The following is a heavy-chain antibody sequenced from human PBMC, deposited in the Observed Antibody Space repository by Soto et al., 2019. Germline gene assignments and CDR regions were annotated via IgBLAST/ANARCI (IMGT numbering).Heavy chain of an antibody. CDR1: GFSFSSYA. V-gene: IGHV3-23*01. Sequence: GGSLRLSCAASGFSFSSYAMSWVRQAPGKGLDWVSAITGSGGVTHYADSVKGRFTVSRDDSKNRLYLQMNSLRTEDTAIYYCAQNGQWLATPPVAWGQGSLVTVSS. CDR3: AQNGQWLATPPVA. CDR2: ITGSGGVT. D-gene: IGHD6-19*01. J-gene: IGHJ4*02.